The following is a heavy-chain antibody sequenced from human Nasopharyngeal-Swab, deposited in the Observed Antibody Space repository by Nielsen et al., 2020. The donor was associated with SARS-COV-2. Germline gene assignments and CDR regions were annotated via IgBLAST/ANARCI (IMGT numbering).Heavy chain of an antibody. J-gene: IGHJ3*02. Sequence: SETLSLTCTVSGGSISSYYWSWIRQPPGKGLEWIWYIYYSGSTNYNPSLKSRVTISVDTSKNQFSLKLSSVTAADTAVYYCARTQLWGAFDIWGQGTMVTVSS. D-gene: IGHD5-18*01. CDR1: GGSISSYY. CDR2: IYYSGST. V-gene: IGHV4-59*13. CDR3: ARTQLWGAFDI.